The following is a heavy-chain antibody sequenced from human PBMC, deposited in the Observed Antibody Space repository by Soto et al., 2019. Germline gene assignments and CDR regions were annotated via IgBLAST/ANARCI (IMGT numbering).Heavy chain of an antibody. CDR2: MNPNSGNT. Sequence: QVQLVQSGAEVKKPGASVKVSCTASGYTFTSYDINWVRQATGQGLEWMGWMNPNSGNTGYAQKFQGRVTMTRNTSISTAYMELSSLRSEDTAVYYCARVRSKGRWLQFWFWGQGTLVTVSS. CDR1: GYTFTSYD. V-gene: IGHV1-8*01. J-gene: IGHJ4*02. D-gene: IGHD5-12*01. CDR3: ARVRSKGRWLQFWF.